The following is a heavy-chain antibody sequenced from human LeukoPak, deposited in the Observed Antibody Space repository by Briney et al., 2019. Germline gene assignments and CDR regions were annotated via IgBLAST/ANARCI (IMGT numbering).Heavy chain of an antibody. J-gene: IGHJ3*02. D-gene: IGHD6-19*01. V-gene: IGHV3-53*01. CDR3: ARASSAGYSSGRDAFDI. Sequence: QPGGSLRLSCAASGFTFSSYGMSWVRQAPGKGLEWVSVIYSGGSTYYADSVKGRFTISRDNSKNTLYLQMNSLRAEDTAVYYCARASSAGYSSGRDAFDIWGQGTMVTVSS. CDR2: IYSGGST. CDR1: GFTFSSYG.